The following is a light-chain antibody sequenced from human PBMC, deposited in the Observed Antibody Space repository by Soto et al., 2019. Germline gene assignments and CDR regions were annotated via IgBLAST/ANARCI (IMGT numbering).Light chain of an antibody. J-gene: IGLJ1*01. V-gene: IGLV1-44*01. CDR3: AAWDDSLKGLV. CDR2: NNN. Sequence: QSVLTPPPSASGTPGHKVTISCSGGSSNIGRNTVNWYQHLPGTAPKLLIYNNNQRPSGGPDRFSGSKSGTSASLAISGLQSEDEADYYCAAWDDSLKGLVLGNGTKVTVL. CDR1: SSNIGRNT.